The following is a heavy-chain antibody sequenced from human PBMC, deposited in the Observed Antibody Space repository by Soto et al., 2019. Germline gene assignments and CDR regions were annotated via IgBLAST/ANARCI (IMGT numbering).Heavy chain of an antibody. J-gene: IGHJ4*02. CDR2: IYYNGNT. V-gene: IGHV4-59*01. Sequence: QVQLQESGPGLVKPSETLSLTCTVSGGSISSDYWTWIRQPPGERLEWIGYIYYNGNTNYNSSLKSRVTISIDTSKNQFSLKLNSVTAADTAVYFCARLAYTSGCTFDYWGRGTLVTVYS. CDR3: ARLAYTSGCTFDY. CDR1: GGSISSDY. D-gene: IGHD5-18*01.